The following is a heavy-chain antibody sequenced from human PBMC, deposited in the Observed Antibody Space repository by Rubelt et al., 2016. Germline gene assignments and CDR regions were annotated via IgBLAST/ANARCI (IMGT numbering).Heavy chain of an antibody. CDR3: ARLSADDASSGMDV. Sequence: GLEWVGRIRTRPNTYATAYDESVKGRFTISRDDSKNTAYLQMNSLKAEDTAKYYCARLSADDASSGMDVWGQGTTVTVSS. V-gene: IGHV3-73*01. J-gene: IGHJ6*02. CDR2: IRTRPNTYAT.